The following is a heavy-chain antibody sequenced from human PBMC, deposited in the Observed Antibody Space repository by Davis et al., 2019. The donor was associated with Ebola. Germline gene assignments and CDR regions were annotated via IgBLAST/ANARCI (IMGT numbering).Heavy chain of an antibody. J-gene: IGHJ6*02. V-gene: IGHV3-30*18. CDR1: GFTFSSYG. D-gene: IGHD3-10*01. CDR3: AKAAGHYYYYGMDV. Sequence: PGGSLRLSCAASGFTFSSYGMHWVRQAPGKGLEWVAVISYDGSNKYYADSVKGRFTISRDNSKNTLYLQMNSLRAEDTAVYYCAKAAGHYYYYGMDVWGQGTTVTVSS. CDR2: ISYDGSNK.